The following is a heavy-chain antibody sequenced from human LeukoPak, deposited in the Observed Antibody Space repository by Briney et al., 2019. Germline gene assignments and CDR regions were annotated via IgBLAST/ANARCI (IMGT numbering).Heavy chain of an antibody. CDR1: GLTVSRNH. J-gene: IGHJ4*02. Sequence: GGSLRLSCVASGLTVSRNHMSWVRQPPGKGLEWVSVINSNGPTYYADSVKGRFTISRDNSRNTLYLEMNRLRAEDTAVYYCARDLYCSSTSCYTGGDYWGQGTWSPSPQ. CDR3: ARDLYCSSTSCYTGGDY. D-gene: IGHD2-2*02. V-gene: IGHV3-66*01. CDR2: INSNGPT.